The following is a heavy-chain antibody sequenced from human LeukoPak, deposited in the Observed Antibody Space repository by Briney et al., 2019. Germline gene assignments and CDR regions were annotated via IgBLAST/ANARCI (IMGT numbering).Heavy chain of an antibody. Sequence: ASVTVSCKTSGYTFTNHPMHWMRQAPGQRLEWMGWINTDNGNTKYSQKFQARVAFTRDTSASTAYMELNSLTSEDTSVYYCAPLIGAYFDYWGQGTLVTVSS. CDR3: APLIGAYFDY. D-gene: IGHD3-22*01. V-gene: IGHV1-3*04. CDR1: GYTFTNHP. CDR2: INTDNGNT. J-gene: IGHJ4*02.